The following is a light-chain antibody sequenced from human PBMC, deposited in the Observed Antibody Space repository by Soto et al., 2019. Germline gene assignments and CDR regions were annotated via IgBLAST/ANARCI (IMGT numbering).Light chain of an antibody. Sequence: DIQMTQSPSYVSASEGDRVTITCRSSQDIITWLAWFQQKPGKAARLLIYSASTLLRGVPSRFSGTGSGTEFTLTINRLQPEDVANYFCQQSDSFPCTFGPATKVD. CDR1: QDIITW. CDR2: SAS. J-gene: IGKJ3*01. V-gene: IGKV1-12*01. CDR3: QQSDSFPCT.